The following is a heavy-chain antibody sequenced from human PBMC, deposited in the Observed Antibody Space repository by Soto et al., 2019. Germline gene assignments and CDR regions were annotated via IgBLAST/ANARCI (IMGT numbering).Heavy chain of an antibody. Sequence: QLQESGTGLVMPSQTLSLTCTVSGASINNNDYYWSWIRQTPGKVLEWIGYVYYSGSTDYIPSPKSRLSMSIDKSQNQFTLKLNSVTAADTATYYCARMSYFYDKWYFDLWGRGTLVTVSS. CDR2: VYYSGST. CDR1: GASINNNDYY. V-gene: IGHV4-30-4*01. J-gene: IGHJ2*01. CDR3: ARMSYFYDKWYFDL. D-gene: IGHD3-22*01.